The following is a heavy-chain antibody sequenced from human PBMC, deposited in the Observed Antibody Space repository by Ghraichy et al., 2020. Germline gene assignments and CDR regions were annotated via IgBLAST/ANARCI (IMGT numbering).Heavy chain of an antibody. CDR2: IYYSGST. D-gene: IGHD3-10*01. J-gene: IGHJ3*02. V-gene: IGHV4-31*02. CDR3: ARWARRVRGVYDAFDI. CDR1: GGSISSGGYY. Sequence: QTLSLTCTVSGGSISSGGYYWSWIRQHPGKGLEWIGYIYYSGSTYYNPSLKSRVTISVDTSKNQFSLKLSSVTAADTAVYYCARWARRVRGVYDAFDIWGQGTMVTVSS.